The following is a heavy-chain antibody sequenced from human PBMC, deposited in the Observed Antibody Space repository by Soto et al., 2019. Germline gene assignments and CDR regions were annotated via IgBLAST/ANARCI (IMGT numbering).Heavy chain of an antibody. CDR3: ARSSRRKEWLSDYYYYGMDV. J-gene: IGHJ6*02. CDR1: GGTFSSYA. V-gene: IGHV1-69*13. D-gene: IGHD3-3*01. CDR2: ITPIFGTA. Sequence: GASVKVSCKASGGTFSSYAISWVRQAPGQGLEWMGGITPIFGTANYAQKFQGRVPITADESTRTAYMELSSLRSEDTAVYYCARSSRRKEWLSDYYYYGMDVWGQGPTVTVSS.